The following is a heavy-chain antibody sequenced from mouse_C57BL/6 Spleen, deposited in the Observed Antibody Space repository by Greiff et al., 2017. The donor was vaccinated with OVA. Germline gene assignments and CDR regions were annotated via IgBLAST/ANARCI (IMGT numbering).Heavy chain of an antibody. Sequence: LVESGAELVRPGASVTLSCKASGYTFTDYEMHWVKQTPVHGLEWIGAIDPETGSTAYNQKFKGKAILTADKSSSTAYMELRSLTSEDSAVYYCTRRGLRERGYYFDYWGQGTTLTVSS. CDR2: IDPETGST. V-gene: IGHV1-15*01. J-gene: IGHJ2*01. D-gene: IGHD2-4*01. CDR3: TRRGLRERGYYFDY. CDR1: GYTFTDYE.